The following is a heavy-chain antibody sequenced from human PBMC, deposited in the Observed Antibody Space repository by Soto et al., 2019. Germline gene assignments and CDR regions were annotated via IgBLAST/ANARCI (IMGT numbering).Heavy chain of an antibody. CDR2: ISYDGSNK. Sequence: QVQLVESGGGVLQPGRSLRLSCAASGFTFSSYAMHWVRQAPGKGLEWVAVISYDGSNKYYADSVKGRFTISRDNSKNTLYLQMNSLRAEDTAVYYCARDRLRYNWNDFPYYYYGMDVWGQGTTVTVSS. CDR3: ARDRLRYNWNDFPYYYYGMDV. V-gene: IGHV3-30-3*01. CDR1: GFTFSSYA. D-gene: IGHD1-1*01. J-gene: IGHJ6*02.